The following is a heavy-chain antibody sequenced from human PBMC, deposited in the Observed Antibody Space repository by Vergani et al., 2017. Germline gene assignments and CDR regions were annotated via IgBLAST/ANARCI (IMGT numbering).Heavy chain of an antibody. CDR2: IRSKANSYAT. D-gene: IGHD6-19*01. CDR1: GFTFSGSA. CDR3: ARDRVRSGWYYRAGAFDI. V-gene: IGHV3-73*01. J-gene: IGHJ3*02. Sequence: EVQLVESGGGLVQPGGSLKLSCAASGFTFSGSAMHWVRQASGKGLEWVGRIRSKANSYATAYAASVKGRFTISRDDSKNTAYLQMNSLKTEDTAVYYCARDRVRSGWYYRAGAFDIWGQGTMVTVSS.